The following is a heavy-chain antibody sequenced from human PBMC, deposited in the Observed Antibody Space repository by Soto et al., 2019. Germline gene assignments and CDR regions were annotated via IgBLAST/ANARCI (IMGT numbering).Heavy chain of an antibody. CDR1: GYTFTSYA. CDR2: INAGNGNT. V-gene: IGHV1-3*01. J-gene: IGHJ6*02. CDR3: ARDRIAVAIYYYGMDV. Sequence: ASVKVSCKASGYTFTSYAMHWVRQAPGQRLEWMGWINAGNGNTKYSQKFQGRVTITRDTSASTAYMELSSLRSEDTAVYYCARDRIAVAIYYYGMDVWGQGTTVTVSS. D-gene: IGHD6-19*01.